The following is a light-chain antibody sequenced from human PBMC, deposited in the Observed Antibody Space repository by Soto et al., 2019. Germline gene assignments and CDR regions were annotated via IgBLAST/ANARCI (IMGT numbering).Light chain of an antibody. CDR1: QSVSSN. V-gene: IGKV3-15*01. CDR2: GAS. Sequence: EIVMTQSPATLSVSPGERATLSCRASQSVSSNLAWYQQKPGPAPRLLIYGASTRATGIPARFSGSGSGTEFTLTIRSMQSEDFAVYYCQQYNNWPRTFGQGTKVDIK. CDR3: QQYNNWPRT. J-gene: IGKJ1*01.